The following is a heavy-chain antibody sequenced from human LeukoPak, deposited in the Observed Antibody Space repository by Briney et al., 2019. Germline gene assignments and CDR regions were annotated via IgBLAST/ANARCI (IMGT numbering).Heavy chain of an antibody. CDR2: ISAYNGNT. CDR3: AGSPPYYDLPLGAFDI. J-gene: IGHJ3*02. D-gene: IGHD3-22*01. CDR1: GYTFTSYG. Sequence: ASVKVSCKASGYTFTSYGISWVRQAPGQGLEWMGWISAYNGNTNYAQKLQGRVTMTTDTSTSTAYMELRSLRSDDTAVYYCAGSPPYYDLPLGAFDIWGQGTMVTVSS. V-gene: IGHV1-18*01.